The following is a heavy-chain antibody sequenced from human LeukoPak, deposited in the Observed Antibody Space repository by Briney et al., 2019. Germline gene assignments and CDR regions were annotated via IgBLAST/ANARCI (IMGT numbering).Heavy chain of an antibody. V-gene: IGHV4-34*01. CDR3: ASNYYGSGSYPY. Sequence: SETLSLTCAVYGGSFSGYYWSWIRQPPGKGLEWIGEINHSGSTNYNPSLKSRVTISVDTSKNQFSLKLSSVTAADTAVYYCASNYYGSGSYPYWGQGTLVTVSS. D-gene: IGHD3-10*01. CDR1: GGSFSGYY. CDR2: INHSGST. J-gene: IGHJ4*02.